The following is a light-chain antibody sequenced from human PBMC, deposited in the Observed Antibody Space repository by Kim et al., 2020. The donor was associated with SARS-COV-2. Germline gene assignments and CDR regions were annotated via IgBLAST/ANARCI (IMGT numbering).Light chain of an antibody. V-gene: IGKV3-20*01. CDR3: QQYGSSPFT. CDR1: QSVSRSY. Sequence: SPGESATLSCRASQSVSRSYLAWYQQKPGQAPRLLIYGASSRATGIPDRFSGSGSGTDFTLTISRLEPEDFAVYYCQQYGSSPFTFGGGTKVDIK. J-gene: IGKJ4*01. CDR2: GAS.